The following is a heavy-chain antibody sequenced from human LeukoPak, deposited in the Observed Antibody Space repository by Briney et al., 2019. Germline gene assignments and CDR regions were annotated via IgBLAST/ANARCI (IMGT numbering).Heavy chain of an antibody. V-gene: IGHV4-59*01. CDR2: IFYGQST. Sequence: PSATLSLTCNVSGGSISGYYWNWIRQSPGKGLEWIGYIFYGQSTNYNPSLKSRITISADMSKNQFSLKLSSVTAADTAVYFCARGSTSSWSNYFDYWGQGTLVTVSS. J-gene: IGHJ4*02. D-gene: IGHD6-13*01. CDR1: GGSISGYY. CDR3: ARGSTSSWSNYFDY.